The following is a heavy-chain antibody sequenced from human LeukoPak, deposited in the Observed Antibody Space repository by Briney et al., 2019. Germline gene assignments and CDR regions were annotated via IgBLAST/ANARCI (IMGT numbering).Heavy chain of an antibody. J-gene: IGHJ6*02. V-gene: IGHV3-23*01. CDR3: AKGTNFWSGLYGMDV. CDR1: GFTFSTYA. Sequence: PGGSLRLSCAASGFTFSTYAMYWVRQAPGKGLEWVSSISENGINTYYPEFVKGRFTISRDNSKNTLYLQMNSLRADDTAVYYCAKGTNFWSGLYGMDVWGQGTTVTVSS. CDR2: ISENGINT. D-gene: IGHD3-3*01.